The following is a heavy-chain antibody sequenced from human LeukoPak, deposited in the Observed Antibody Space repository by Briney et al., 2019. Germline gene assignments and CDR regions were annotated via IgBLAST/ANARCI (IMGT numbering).Heavy chain of an antibody. Sequence: SETLSLTCAVYGGSFSNYYWSWIRQPPGKGLEWIGEINHSGSTNYNPSLKSRVTISVDRSKNQFSLKLSSVTAADTAVYYCARDVPDYDFWSVHDAFDIWGQGTMVTVSS. CDR1: GGSFSNYY. J-gene: IGHJ3*02. D-gene: IGHD3-3*01. CDR2: INHSGST. CDR3: ARDVPDYDFWSVHDAFDI. V-gene: IGHV4-34*01.